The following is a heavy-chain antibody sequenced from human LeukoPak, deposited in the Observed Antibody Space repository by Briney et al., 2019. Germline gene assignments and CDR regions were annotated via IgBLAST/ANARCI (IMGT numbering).Heavy chain of an antibody. J-gene: IGHJ4*02. V-gene: IGHV3-7*01. Sequence: GGSLRLSCAASGFTFSSYSMNWVRQAPGKGLEWVANIKHDESEKNYLDSVKGRFTISRDNAQNSLYLQMNGLRVGDTAVYYCTRRLDDWGQGTLVTVSS. D-gene: IGHD3-16*01. CDR3: TRRLDD. CDR2: IKHDESEK. CDR1: GFTFSSYS.